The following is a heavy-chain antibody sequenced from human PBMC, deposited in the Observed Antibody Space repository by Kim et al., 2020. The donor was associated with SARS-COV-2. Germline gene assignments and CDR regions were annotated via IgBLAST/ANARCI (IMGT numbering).Heavy chain of an antibody. D-gene: IGHD3-9*01. Sequence: ASVKVSCKASGYTFTSYAMNWVRQAPGQGLEWMGWINTNTGNPTYAQGFTGRFVFSLDTSVSTAYLQISSLKAEDTAVYYCARAGGGGVLRYFDWLLDPSMRFDPWGQGTLVTVSS. CDR2: INTNTGNP. CDR3: ARAGGGGVLRYFDWLLDPSMRFDP. CDR1: GYTFTSYA. J-gene: IGHJ5*02. V-gene: IGHV7-4-1*02.